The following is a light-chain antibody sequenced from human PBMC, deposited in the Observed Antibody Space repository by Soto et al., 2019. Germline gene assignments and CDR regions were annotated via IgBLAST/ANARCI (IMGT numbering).Light chain of an antibody. V-gene: IGKV1-5*03. CDR1: QTISSW. CDR3: QHYNSYSEA. CDR2: KAS. J-gene: IGKJ1*01. Sequence: DNRLTHVPSTLPAQNLDRFTLXFRASQTISSWLAWYQQKPGKAPKLLIYKASTLKSGVPSRFSGSGSGTEFTLTISSLQPDDFATYYCQHYNSYSEAFGQGTKVDIK.